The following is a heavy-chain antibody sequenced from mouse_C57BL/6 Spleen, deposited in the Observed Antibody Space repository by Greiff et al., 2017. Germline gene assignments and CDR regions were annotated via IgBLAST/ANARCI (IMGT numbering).Heavy chain of an antibody. CDR3: ARGGFIVRDYYAMDD. CDR2: IWRGGST. J-gene: IGHJ4*01. CDR1: GFSLTSYG. V-gene: IGHV2-2*01. Sequence: QVQLQQSGPGLVQPSQSLSITCTVSGFSLTSYGVHWVRQSPGKGLEWLGVIWRGGSTDYNAAFISRLSISKDNSKSQVFFKMNSLQADDTAIYYCARGGFIVRDYYAMDDWGQGTSVTVSS. D-gene: IGHD1-1*01.